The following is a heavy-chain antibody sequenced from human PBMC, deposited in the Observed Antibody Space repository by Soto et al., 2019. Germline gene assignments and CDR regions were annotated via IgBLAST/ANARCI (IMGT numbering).Heavy chain of an antibody. V-gene: IGHV1-18*01. CDR2: ISAYNGNT. D-gene: IGHD5-12*01. J-gene: IGHJ4*02. CDR1: GYTFTSYG. Sequence: QVQLVQSGAEVKKPGASAKVSCKASGYTFTSYGISWVRQAPGQGLEWMGWISAYNGNTNYAQKLQGRVTMTTDTSTSTAYMELRSLRSDDTAVYYCARDRLDFDGGYDWGRFDYWGQGTLVTVSS. CDR3: ARDRLDFDGGYDWGRFDY.